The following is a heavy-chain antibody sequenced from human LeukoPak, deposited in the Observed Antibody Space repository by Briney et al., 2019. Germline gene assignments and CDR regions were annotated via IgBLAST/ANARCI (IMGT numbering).Heavy chain of an antibody. V-gene: IGHV1-18*04. CDR2: ISAYNGNT. D-gene: IGHD3-9*01. J-gene: IGHJ5*02. Sequence: GASVTVSCTASGYTFTGYYMHWVRQAPGQGLEWMGWISAYNGNTNYAQKFQGRVTMTTDTSTSTAYMELRSLRSDDTAVYYCARDPGILTGYPLFDPWGQGTLVTVSS. CDR1: GYTFTGYY. CDR3: ARDPGILTGYPLFDP.